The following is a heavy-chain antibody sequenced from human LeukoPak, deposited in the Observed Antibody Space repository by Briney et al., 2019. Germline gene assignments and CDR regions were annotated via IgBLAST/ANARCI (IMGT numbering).Heavy chain of an antibody. V-gene: IGHV1-2*02. CDR2: IIPNSGGT. CDR1: GYTFTDYY. D-gene: IGHD6-13*01. Sequence: ASVKVSCKASGYTFTDYYFRWVRQAPGQGLEWMGWIIPNSGGTNCAQKFQGRVTMTRDTSISTTYMELSSLRSDDTAVYYCARGPAAALFDYWGQGTLVTVSS. CDR3: ARGPAAALFDY. J-gene: IGHJ4*02.